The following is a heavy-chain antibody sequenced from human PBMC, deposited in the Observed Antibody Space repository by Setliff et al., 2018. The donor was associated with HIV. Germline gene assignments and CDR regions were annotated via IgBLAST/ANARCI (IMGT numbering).Heavy chain of an antibody. J-gene: IGHJ2*01. CDR2: IYPSDSAT. D-gene: IGHD3-3*01. V-gene: IGHV5-51*01. Sequence: PGESLKISCKGSGYSFTSHWIAWVRQMPGQGLEWMGIIYPSDSATAYSPSFQGQITISADKSISTAYLQWSSLKASDTAIYYCARSHFITLFGVIYYPGYFDLWGHGTQVTVSS. CDR3: ARSHFITLFGVIYYPGYFDL. CDR1: GYSFTSHW.